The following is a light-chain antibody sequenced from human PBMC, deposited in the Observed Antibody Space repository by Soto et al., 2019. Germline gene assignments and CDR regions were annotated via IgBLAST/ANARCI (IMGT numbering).Light chain of an antibody. J-gene: IGKJ5*01. CDR1: QSVSSY. CDR3: KQRSNWPPIT. V-gene: IGKV3-11*01. Sequence: EIVLTQSPATLSLSPGERATLSCMASQSVSSYLAWYQQKPGQAPRLLIYDASNRATGIQARFSGSGSGTDFTLPISSLEPEDFAVYYCKQRSNWPPITFGQGTRQEIK. CDR2: DAS.